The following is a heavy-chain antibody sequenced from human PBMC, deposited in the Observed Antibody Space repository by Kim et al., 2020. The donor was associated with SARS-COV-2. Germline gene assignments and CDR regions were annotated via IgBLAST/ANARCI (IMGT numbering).Heavy chain of an antibody. D-gene: IGHD3-10*01. CDR1: GGSISSSNW. J-gene: IGHJ3*02. CDR3: ARGLDMVRGVVNGFDI. V-gene: IGHV4-4*02. CDR2: IYHSGST. Sequence: SETLSLTCAVSGGSISSSNWWSWVRQPPEKGLEWIGEIYHSGSTTYNASLKSRVTISLDKSKNQFSLNLSSVTAADTAVYYCARGLDMVRGVVNGFDIGGQGTMVTVSS.